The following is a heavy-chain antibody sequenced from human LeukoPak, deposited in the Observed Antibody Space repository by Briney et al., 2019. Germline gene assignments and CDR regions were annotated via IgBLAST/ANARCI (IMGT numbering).Heavy chain of an antibody. Sequence: ASVKVSCKASGYTFTSYYMHWVRQAPGQGLEWMGIINPSGGSTSYAQKFQGRVTMTRDMSTSTVYMELSSLRSEDTAVYYCAKVWFRSGYLAPPDYWGQGTLVTVSS. CDR3: AKVWFRSGYLAPPDY. J-gene: IGHJ4*02. V-gene: IGHV1-46*01. D-gene: IGHD3-22*01. CDR1: GYTFTSYY. CDR2: INPSGGST.